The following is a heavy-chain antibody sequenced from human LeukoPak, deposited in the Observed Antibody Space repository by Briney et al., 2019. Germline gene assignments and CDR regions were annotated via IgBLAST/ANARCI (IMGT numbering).Heavy chain of an antibody. Sequence: ASVKVSCKTSGYTFTNYYMHWVRQAPGQGLEWMGVINPSGGSTTYAQNFQGRVTMTTDTSTSTVYMDLSSLRSEDTAIYYCARAYGSGNYHHFDYWGQGTLVTVSS. CDR1: GYTFTNYY. D-gene: IGHD3-10*01. J-gene: IGHJ4*02. CDR3: ARAYGSGNYHHFDY. V-gene: IGHV1-46*01. CDR2: INPSGGST.